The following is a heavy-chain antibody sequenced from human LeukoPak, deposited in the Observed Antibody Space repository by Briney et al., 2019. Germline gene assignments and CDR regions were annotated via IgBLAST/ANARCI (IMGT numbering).Heavy chain of an antibody. Sequence: PGRSLRLSCAASGFTFDDYAMHWVRQAPGKGLEWVSGISWNSGSIGYADSVKGRFTISRDNAKNSLYLQMNSLRAEDTALYYCAKPRDGYNYGFHYWGQGTLVTVSS. CDR3: AKPRDGYNYGFHY. CDR1: GFTFDDYA. J-gene: IGHJ4*02. CDR2: ISWNSGSI. D-gene: IGHD5-24*01. V-gene: IGHV3-9*01.